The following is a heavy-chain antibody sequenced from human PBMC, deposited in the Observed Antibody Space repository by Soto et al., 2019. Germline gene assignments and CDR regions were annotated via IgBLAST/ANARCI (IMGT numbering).Heavy chain of an antibody. CDR3: AREKVGTTFFDN. D-gene: IGHD1-1*01. Sequence: PSETLSLTCNVSGFAISRGYYWSCVRQPPGKGLEWIVSIYPSVSSYHNPSLESRLTLSIDTSKNQFTLKLASVTAADTALYYCAREKVGTTFFDNWGQGTQVTVSS. CDR1: GFAISRGYY. J-gene: IGHJ4*02. CDR2: IYPSVSS. V-gene: IGHV4-38-2*02.